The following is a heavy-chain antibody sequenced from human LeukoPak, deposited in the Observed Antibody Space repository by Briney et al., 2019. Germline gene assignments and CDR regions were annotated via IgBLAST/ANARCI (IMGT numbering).Heavy chain of an antibody. CDR2: ISGSGGST. V-gene: IGHV3-23*01. J-gene: IGHJ4*02. CDR3: AKAFDRLPPPVEWAGTDY. Sequence: GGSLTLSCAASGFTFTNYAMSWVRQAPGKGLEWISAISGSGGSTYYSDSVKGRFTISRDNSKNTLYLQMNSLRAEDTAVYYCAKAFDRLPPPVEWAGTDYWGQGTLVTVSP. D-gene: IGHD6-19*01. CDR1: GFTFTNYA.